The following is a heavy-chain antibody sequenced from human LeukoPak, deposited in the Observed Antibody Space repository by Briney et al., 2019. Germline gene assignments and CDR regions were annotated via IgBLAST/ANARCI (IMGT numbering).Heavy chain of an antibody. CDR3: ARPEAAAADAFDI. CDR1: GYSFTSYW. CDR2: IYPGDSDT. J-gene: IGHJ3*02. V-gene: IGHV5-51*01. D-gene: IGHD6-13*01. Sequence: GESLKISCKGSGYSFTSYWIGWVRQMPGRGLEWMGIIYPGDSDTRYSPSFQGQVTISADKSISTAYLQWSSPKASDTAMYYCARPEAAAADAFDIWGQGTMVTVSS.